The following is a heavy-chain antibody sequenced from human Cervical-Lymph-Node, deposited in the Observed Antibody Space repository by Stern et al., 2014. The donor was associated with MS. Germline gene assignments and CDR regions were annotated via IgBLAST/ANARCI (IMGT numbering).Heavy chain of an antibody. CDR2: IFYTGST. Sequence: QLQLQESGPGLVKPSETLSLTCTVSGGSIGRSSYYWGWIRQPPGKGLEWIGNIFYTGSTFYDPSLKSRVTISVDTSNNHFSLSLTSVTAADTAVYYCARGAGVFDSWGQGTLVTVSP. V-gene: IGHV4-39*02. J-gene: IGHJ4*02. CDR3: ARGAGVFDS. CDR1: GGSIGRSSYY. D-gene: IGHD6-19*01.